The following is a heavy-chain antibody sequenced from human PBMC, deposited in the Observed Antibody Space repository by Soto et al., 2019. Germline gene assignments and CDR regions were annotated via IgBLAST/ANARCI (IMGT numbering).Heavy chain of an antibody. J-gene: IGHJ4*02. D-gene: IGHD1-1*01. Sequence: QVHLVQSGAEVKKPGASVKVSCKGSGYTFTSYGITWVRQAPGQGLEWMGWISAHNGNTNYAQKLQGRATVTRETSTSTAYMELRSMRSDDTAVYYCARWRYGDYWGQGALVTVSS. CDR3: ARWRYGDY. CDR2: ISAHNGNT. V-gene: IGHV1-18*01. CDR1: GYTFTSYG.